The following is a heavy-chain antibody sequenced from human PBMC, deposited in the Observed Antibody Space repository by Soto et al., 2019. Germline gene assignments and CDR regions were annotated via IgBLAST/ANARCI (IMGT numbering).Heavy chain of an antibody. CDR3: TTDASIMITFGGVIGNPYYYYYGMDV. J-gene: IGHJ6*02. V-gene: IGHV3-15*01. Sequence: LRLSCAASGFTFSNAWMSWVRQAPGKGLEWVGRIKSKTDGGTTDYAAPVKGRFTISRDDSKSTLYLQMNSLKTEDTAVYYCTTDASIMITFGGVIGNPYYYYYGMDVWGQGTTVTVSS. CDR2: IKSKTDGGTT. D-gene: IGHD3-16*02. CDR1: GFTFSNAW.